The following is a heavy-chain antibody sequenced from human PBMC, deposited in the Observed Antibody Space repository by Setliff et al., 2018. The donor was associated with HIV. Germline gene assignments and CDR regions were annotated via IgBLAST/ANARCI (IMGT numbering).Heavy chain of an antibody. V-gene: IGHV4-59*08. CDR3: ARHMLYYGSGSYAFDF. J-gene: IGHJ4*02. CDR1: GGSITNYY. D-gene: IGHD3-10*01. CDR2: IYFSGNT. Sequence: SETLSLTCTVSGGSITNYYWSWIRQTPGKGLEWIGYIYFSGNTNYNPSLKSRVYISVDTSKKYFSLNLSSVTAADTAVYYCARHMLYYGSGSYAFDFWGQGILVTVSS.